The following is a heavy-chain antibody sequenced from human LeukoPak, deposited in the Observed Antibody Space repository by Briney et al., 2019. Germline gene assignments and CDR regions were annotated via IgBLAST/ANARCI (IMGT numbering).Heavy chain of an antibody. V-gene: IGHV3-23*01. CDR2: ISGSGGRT. CDR3: AKSSGTGYYYGMDV. D-gene: IGHD6-13*01. CDR1: GFTFTNFA. J-gene: IGHJ6*02. Sequence: PGGSLRLSCAASGFTFTNFAMNWVRQAPGKGLEWVSAISGSGGRTYYADSVKGRFTISRDNSNNTLYLQMNNLRAEDTALYYCAKSSGTGYYYGMDVWGQGTTVTVSS.